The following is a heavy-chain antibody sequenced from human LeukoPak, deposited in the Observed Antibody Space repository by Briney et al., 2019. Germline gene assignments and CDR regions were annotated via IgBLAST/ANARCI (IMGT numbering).Heavy chain of an antibody. CDR1: GFTVGGYG. J-gene: IGHJ4*02. Sequence: PGRSLRLSCAGSGFTVGGYGMHWFRQTPGKGLEWVAVIAYDGSRAFYADSVKGRFTISRGNSKNTMSVQMDDLRAEDKAVYYCTRYNNDHFDSWGQGTLVTVSS. V-gene: IGHV3-33*01. CDR3: TRYNNDHFDS. CDR2: IAYDGSRA. D-gene: IGHD1-14*01.